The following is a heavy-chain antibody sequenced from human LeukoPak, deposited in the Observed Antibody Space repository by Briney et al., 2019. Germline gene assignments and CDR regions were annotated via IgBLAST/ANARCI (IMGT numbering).Heavy chain of an antibody. Sequence: GGSLRLSCAASGFTFSSYAMSWVRQAPGKGLEWVSAISGSGGSTYYADSVKGRFTISRDNAKKSLYLQMNSLRAEDTAVYYCARDQRYYYDSSGHFDYWGQGALVTVSS. V-gene: IGHV3-23*01. CDR2: ISGSGGST. J-gene: IGHJ4*02. D-gene: IGHD3-22*01. CDR1: GFTFSSYA. CDR3: ARDQRYYYDSSGHFDY.